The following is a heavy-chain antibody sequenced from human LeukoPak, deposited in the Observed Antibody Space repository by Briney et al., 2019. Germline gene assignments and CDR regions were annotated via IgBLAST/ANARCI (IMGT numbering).Heavy chain of an antibody. CDR3: TTLTYDSSGYYY. CDR1: GFTFSNAW. D-gene: IGHD3-22*01. V-gene: IGHV3-15*01. Sequence: GGSPRLSCAASGFTFSNAWMSWVRQAPGKGLEWVGRIKSKTDGGTTDYAAPVKGRFTISRDDSKNTLYLQMSSLKTEDTAVYYCTTLTYDSSGYYYWGQGTLVTVSS. J-gene: IGHJ4*02. CDR2: IKSKTDGGTT.